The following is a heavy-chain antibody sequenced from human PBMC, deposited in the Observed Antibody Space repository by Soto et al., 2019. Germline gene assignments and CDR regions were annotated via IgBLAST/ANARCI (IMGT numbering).Heavy chain of an antibody. D-gene: IGHD2-21*01. CDR1: GFVFSAHP. CDR3: AKSIGAKIPGANRG. J-gene: IGHJ4*02. V-gene: IGHV3-30-3*02. CDR2: ISYDGYTQ. Sequence: QVQLVESGGGVVPPGKSLRLSCTASGFVFSAHPMHWVRQAPGKGLEWVAHISYDGYTQYYADSVRGRFTISRDNSENTVYPHKTPPTTDDTAFYFFAKSIGAKIPGANRGWGPGTLVIVSS.